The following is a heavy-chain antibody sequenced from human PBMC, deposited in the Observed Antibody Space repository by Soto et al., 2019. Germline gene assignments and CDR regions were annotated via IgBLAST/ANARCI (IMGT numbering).Heavy chain of an antibody. CDR3: ARYHVVIDEINSFDP. J-gene: IGHJ5*02. V-gene: IGHV5-51*01. CDR2: IFPADSDT. Sequence: GASLKICCKVSGYNFDTSWIGWVRQMPGKGLEWMGIIFPADSDTRYSPSYQGQVTLSVDKSISTAFLQWSSLRASDTAIYYCARYHVVIDEINSFDPWGQGTQVTVSS. CDR1: GYNFDTSW. D-gene: IGHD2-21*01.